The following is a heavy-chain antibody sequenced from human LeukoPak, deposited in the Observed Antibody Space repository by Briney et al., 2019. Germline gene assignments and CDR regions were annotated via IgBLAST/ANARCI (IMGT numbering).Heavy chain of an antibody. D-gene: IGHD3-10*01. V-gene: IGHV4-34*01. J-gene: IGHJ4*02. CDR2: INHSGST. CDR1: GGSFSGYY. CDR3: ARGRSGFGEPYYFDY. Sequence: SETLSLTCAVYGGSFSGYYWSWIRQPPGKGLEWIGEINHSGSTNYNPSLKSRVTISVDTSKNQFSLKLSSVTAADTAVYYCARGRSGFGEPYYFDYWGQGTLVTVSS.